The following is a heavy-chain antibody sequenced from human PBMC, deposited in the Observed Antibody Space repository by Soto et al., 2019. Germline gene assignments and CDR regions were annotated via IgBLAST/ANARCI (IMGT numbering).Heavy chain of an antibody. V-gene: IGHV4-4*07. J-gene: IGHJ5*01. D-gene: IGHD5-12*01. CDR2: IYSSGLI. CDR1: GGSLSSSF. CDR3: ARESRAYSGYDSRDENFYVKSFDS. Sequence: SETLSLTCTVSGGSLSSSFWSWLQQPAGKGLECIGRIYSSGLINYNPSLKSPVAMSIDTSKKQFSLRVNSVTSAHTAEYYCARESRAYSGYDSRDENFYVKSFDSSGQGTLVTVSS.